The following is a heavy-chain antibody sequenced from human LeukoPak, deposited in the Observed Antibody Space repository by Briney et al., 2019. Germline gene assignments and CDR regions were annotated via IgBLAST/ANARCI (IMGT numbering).Heavy chain of an antibody. CDR3: ARDPAPDYFDY. V-gene: IGHV1-3*01. CDR1: GYTFTNYV. Sequence: ASVKLSCKASGYTFTNYVMHWVRQAPGQRLEWMGWINAGNGNTKYSQKFQGRVTFTRDTSASTAYMELSSLRSEDTAVYYCARDPAPDYFDYWGQGTLVTVSS. J-gene: IGHJ4*02. CDR2: INAGNGNT.